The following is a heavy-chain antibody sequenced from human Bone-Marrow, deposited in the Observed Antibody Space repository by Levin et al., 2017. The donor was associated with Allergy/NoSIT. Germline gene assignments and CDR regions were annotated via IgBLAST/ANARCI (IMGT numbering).Heavy chain of an antibody. D-gene: IGHD2-15*01. V-gene: IGHV1-69*06. CDR1: GGTFSSYA. J-gene: IGHJ4*02. Sequence: WASVKVSCKASGGTFSSYAISWVRQAPGQGLEWMGGIIPIFGTANYAQKFQGRVTITADKSTSTAYMELSSLRSEDTAVYYCASRVLYCSGGSCYGNYWGQGTLVTVSS. CDR3: ASRVLYCSGGSCYGNY. CDR2: IIPIFGTA.